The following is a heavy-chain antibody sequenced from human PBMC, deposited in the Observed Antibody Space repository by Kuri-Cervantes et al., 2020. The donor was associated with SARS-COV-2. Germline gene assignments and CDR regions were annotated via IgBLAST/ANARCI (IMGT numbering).Heavy chain of an antibody. D-gene: IGHD2-2*01. V-gene: IGHV3-73*01. J-gene: IGHJ3*02. Sequence: GGSLRLSCAASGFTFSGSAMHWVRQASGKGLEWVGRIRSKANSYATAYAASVKGRFTISRDDSKNTAYLQMNSLRDEDTALYYCVRDYQWALDIWGQGTMVTVSS. CDR3: VRDYQWALDI. CDR2: IRSKANSYAT. CDR1: GFTFSGSA.